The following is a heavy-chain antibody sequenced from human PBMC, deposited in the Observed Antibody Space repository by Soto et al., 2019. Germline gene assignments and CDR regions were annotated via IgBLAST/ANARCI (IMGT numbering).Heavy chain of an antibody. V-gene: IGHV4-34*01. CDR1: GGSFSGYS. Sequence: SETLSLTCAVYGGSFSGYSWTWIRQPPGKGLEWIGEIIHSGNTNYSPSLKSRVTISVDTSNNQFSLNLSSVTAADTATYYCARGGGGHHITLMPWGQGTMVTVSS. CDR3: ARGGGGHHITLMP. D-gene: IGHD3-22*01. J-gene: IGHJ3*01. CDR2: IIHSGNT.